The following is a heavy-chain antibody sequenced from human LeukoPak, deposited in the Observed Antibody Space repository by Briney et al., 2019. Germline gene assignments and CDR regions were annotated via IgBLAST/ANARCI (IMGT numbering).Heavy chain of an antibody. J-gene: IGHJ4*02. CDR3: ARDDYGDYGLLDF. CDR1: GFTFSDYG. V-gene: IGHV3-30*03. CDR2: ISYDASNK. D-gene: IGHD4-17*01. Sequence: PGGSLRLSCAASGFTFSDYGIHWVRQAPGKGLEWVAVISYDASNKYYADSVKGRFTISRDNSKNTLYLQMNSLRSEDTAVYYCARDDYGDYGLLDFWGQGTLVTVSS.